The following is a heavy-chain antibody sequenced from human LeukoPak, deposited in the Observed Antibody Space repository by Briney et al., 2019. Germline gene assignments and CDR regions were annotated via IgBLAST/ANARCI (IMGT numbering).Heavy chain of an antibody. J-gene: IGHJ6*02. V-gene: IGHV3-30-3*01. CDR2: ISYDGSNK. CDR1: GFTFSSYA. D-gene: IGHD6-19*01. Sequence: GGSLRLSCAASGFTFSSYAMRWVRQAPGKGLEWVAVISYDGSNKYYADSVKGRFTISRDNSKNTLYLQMNSLRAEDTAVYYCARDRGQWLPRHYGMDVWGQGTTVTVSS. CDR3: ARDRGQWLPRHYGMDV.